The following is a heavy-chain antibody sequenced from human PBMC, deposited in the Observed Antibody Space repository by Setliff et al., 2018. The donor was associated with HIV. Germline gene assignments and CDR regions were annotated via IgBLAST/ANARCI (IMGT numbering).Heavy chain of an antibody. CDR2: VSAYNWNT. Sequence: GASVKVSCKASGYTFTSYGISWVRQAPGQGLEWMGWVSAYNWNTNYAQKLQGRVTMTPDTSPSTAHLELRSLRSDDAAVYYCARGLQWAPRLAFFDYWGQGTLVTVSS. CDR3: ARGLQWAPRLAFFDY. V-gene: IGHV1-18*01. D-gene: IGHD1-26*01. J-gene: IGHJ4*02. CDR1: GYTFTSYG.